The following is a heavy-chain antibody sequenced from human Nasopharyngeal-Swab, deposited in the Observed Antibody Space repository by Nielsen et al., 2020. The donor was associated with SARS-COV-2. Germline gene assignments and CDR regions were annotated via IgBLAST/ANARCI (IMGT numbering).Heavy chain of an antibody. CDR2: ISGSGDTT. Sequence: GALRLSCAASGFTFSDYSMNWIRQAPGQGPEWVAYISGSGDTTYYADSVLGRFTISRDNAKNSLYLQMNSLRGKDTALYYCARGSDTPDPWGQGTLVTVSS. CDR3: ARGSDTPDP. CDR1: GFTFSDYS. J-gene: IGHJ5*02. V-gene: IGHV3-48*04.